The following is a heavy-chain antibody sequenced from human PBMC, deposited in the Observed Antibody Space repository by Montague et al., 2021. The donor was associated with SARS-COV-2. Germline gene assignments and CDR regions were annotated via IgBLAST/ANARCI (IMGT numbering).Heavy chain of an antibody. D-gene: IGHD3-9*01. CDR3: ARGRPVQGSFRHFDSISSGALDI. CDR1: RGSFSNYY. Sequence: SETLSLTCAVSRGSFSNYYYSWIRQSPGKGLEWIGEINQCGAPNXTPSFKSRLTISLDTSKKQISLKLNSVTVADTAVFFCARGRPVQGSFRHFDSISSGALDIWAQGSSVIVSS. CDR2: INQCGAP. V-gene: IGHV4-34*01. J-gene: IGHJ3*02.